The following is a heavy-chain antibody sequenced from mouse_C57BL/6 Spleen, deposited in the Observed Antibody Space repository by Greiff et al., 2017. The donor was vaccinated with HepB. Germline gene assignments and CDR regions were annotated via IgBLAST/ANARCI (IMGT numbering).Heavy chain of an antibody. CDR1: GFNIKDYY. Sequence: DVQLQESGAELVRPGASVKLSCTASGFNIKDYYMHWVKQRPEQGLEWIGRIDPEDGDTEYAPKFQGKATMTADTSSNTAYLQLSSLTSEDTAVYYCTTVATENYYAMDYWGQGTSVTVSS. V-gene: IGHV14-1*01. CDR2: IDPEDGDT. D-gene: IGHD1-1*01. CDR3: TTVATENYYAMDY. J-gene: IGHJ4*01.